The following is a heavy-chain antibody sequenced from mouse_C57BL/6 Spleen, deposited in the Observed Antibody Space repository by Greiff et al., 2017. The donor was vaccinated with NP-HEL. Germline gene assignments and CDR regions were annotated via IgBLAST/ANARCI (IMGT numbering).Heavy chain of an antibody. V-gene: IGHV3-6*01. CDR3: ARRDYDYDGAYFDY. J-gene: IGHJ2*01. D-gene: IGHD2-4*01. CDR2: ISYDGSN. Sequence: EVKLMESGPGLVKPSQSLSLTCSVTGYSITSGYYWNWIRQFPGNKLEWMGYISYDGSNNYNPSLKNRISITRDTSKNQFFLKLNSVTTEDTATYYCARRDYDYDGAYFDYWGQGTTLTVSS. CDR1: GYSITSGYY.